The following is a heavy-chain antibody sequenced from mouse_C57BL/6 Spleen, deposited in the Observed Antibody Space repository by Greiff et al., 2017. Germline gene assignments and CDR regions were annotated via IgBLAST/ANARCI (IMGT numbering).Heavy chain of an antibody. D-gene: IGHD1-1*01. CDR2: IYPGDGDT. CDR3: ARADYGSTREAFAY. Sequence: VHLVQSGAELVKPGASVKISCKASGYAFTSYWMHWVKQRPGKGLEWIGQIYPGDGDTNYNGKFKGKATLTADKSSSTAYMQLSSLTSEDSAVYCCARADYGSTREAFAYWGQGTLVTVSA. V-gene: IGHV1-80*01. CDR1: GYAFTSYW. J-gene: IGHJ3*01.